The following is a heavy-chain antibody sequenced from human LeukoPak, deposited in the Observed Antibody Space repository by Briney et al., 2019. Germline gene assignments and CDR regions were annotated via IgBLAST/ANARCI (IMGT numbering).Heavy chain of an antibody. J-gene: IGHJ6*03. CDR2: IIAYNGNT. D-gene: IGHD3-3*01. V-gene: IGHV1-18*01. CDR1: GYTFTSYG. Sequence: GASVKVSCKASGYTFTSYGISWVRQDPGQGLEWMGWIIAYNGNTNYAQKLQGRVTMTTDTSTSTAYMELRSLRSDDTAVYYCARSYDFWSGYTDYYYYYYMDVWGKGTTVTVSS. CDR3: ARSYDFWSGYTDYYYYYYMDV.